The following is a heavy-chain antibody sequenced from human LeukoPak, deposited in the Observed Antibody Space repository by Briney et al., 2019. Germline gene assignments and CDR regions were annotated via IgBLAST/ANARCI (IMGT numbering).Heavy chain of an antibody. V-gene: IGHV3-21*01. J-gene: IGHJ6*03. CDR1: GFTFSSYS. D-gene: IGHD6-6*01. Sequence: PAQTLRLDWAASGFTFSSYSWNWSRQPPRKGQGLVSSVSSISSYIYDADSVKGRFTISRYNAKNSRYLQSNSLRAEETAAYYRASWVVGTGVYLYYMSVWGKGATGTVSS. CDR2: VSSISSYI. CDR3: ASWVVGTGVYLYYMSV.